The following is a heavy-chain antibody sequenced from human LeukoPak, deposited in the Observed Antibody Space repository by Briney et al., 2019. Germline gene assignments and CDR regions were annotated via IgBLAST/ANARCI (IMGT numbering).Heavy chain of an antibody. Sequence: GSSVKVSCKASGGTFSSYAISWVRHAPGQGLEWMGRIIPILGIANYAQKFQGRVTITADKSTSTAYMELSSLRSEDTAVYYCARGAAAGTSGFQHWGQGTLVTVSS. D-gene: IGHD6-13*01. CDR3: ARGAAAGTSGFQH. CDR2: IIPILGIA. J-gene: IGHJ1*01. V-gene: IGHV1-69*04. CDR1: GGTFSSYA.